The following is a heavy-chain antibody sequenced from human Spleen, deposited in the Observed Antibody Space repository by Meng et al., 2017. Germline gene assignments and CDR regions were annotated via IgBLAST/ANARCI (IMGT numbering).Heavy chain of an antibody. CDR1: GGSFSDYY. CDR2: INHSGST. CDR3: ARGPTTMAHDFDY. J-gene: IGHJ4*02. Sequence: QVPLQQWGAGLFNPSETLSLPCVVSGGSFSDYYWSWIRQPPGKGLEWIGEINHSGSTNYNPSLESRATISVDTSQNNLSLKLSSVTAADSAVYYCARGPTTMAHDFDYWGQGTLVTVSS. D-gene: IGHD4-11*01. V-gene: IGHV4-34*01.